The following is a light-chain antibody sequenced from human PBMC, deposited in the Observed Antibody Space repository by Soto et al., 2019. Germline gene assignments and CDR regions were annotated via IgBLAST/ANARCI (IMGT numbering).Light chain of an antibody. Sequence: QTVVTQSSSASASLGSSVKLTCTLSSGHSSYIIAWHQQQPGKAPRYLMKLEGSGSYNKGSGLPDRFSGSTSGADRYLTISNLRFEDQADYYCETWDFNTRVFGGGTKLTVL. V-gene: IGLV4-60*02. CDR3: ETWDFNTRV. CDR1: SGHSSYI. CDR2: LEGSGSY. J-gene: IGLJ3*02.